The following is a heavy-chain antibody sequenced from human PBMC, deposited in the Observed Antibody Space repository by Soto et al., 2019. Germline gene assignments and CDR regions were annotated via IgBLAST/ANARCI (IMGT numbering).Heavy chain of an antibody. Sequence: GESLKISCKGSGYSFTSYWIGWVRQMPGKGLEWMGIIYPGDSDTRYSPSFQGQVTISADKSISTACLQWSSLKASDTAMYYCARLGTRYYDSSGYYYYGMDVWGQGTTVTVSS. CDR2: IYPGDSDT. CDR1: GYSFTSYW. V-gene: IGHV5-51*01. J-gene: IGHJ6*02. D-gene: IGHD3-22*01. CDR3: ARLGTRYYDSSGYYYYGMDV.